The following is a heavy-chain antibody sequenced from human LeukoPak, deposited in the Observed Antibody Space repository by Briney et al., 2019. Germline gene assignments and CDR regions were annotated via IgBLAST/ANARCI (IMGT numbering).Heavy chain of an antibody. CDR2: ISGSGGST. J-gene: IGHJ4*02. V-gene: IGHV3-23*01. Sequence: PGGSLRLSCAASGFTFSSYAMSWVRQAPGKGLEWVSAISGSGGSTYYADSVKGRFTISRDDSKNTLYLQMNSLKSEDTAVYYCSYGEGCDYWGQGTLVTVSS. CDR3: SYGEGCDY. CDR1: GFTFSSYA. D-gene: IGHD4-17*01.